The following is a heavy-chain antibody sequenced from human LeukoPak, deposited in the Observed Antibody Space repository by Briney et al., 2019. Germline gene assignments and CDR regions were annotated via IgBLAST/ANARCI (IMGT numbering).Heavy chain of an antibody. CDR2: FYTRGIT. V-gene: IGHV4-59*03. CDR1: GGSLTNYY. CDR3: AKEAGDDWYFHF. D-gene: IGHD3-10*01. Sequence: SETLSLTRTVSGGSLTNYYWSWIRRPPRKGGEWIGYFYTRGITSFNPYLTSRVSISVNTSKIQFTLRLASVTAADTAVYYGAKEAGDDWYFHFWGRGTLVTVFS. J-gene: IGHJ2*01.